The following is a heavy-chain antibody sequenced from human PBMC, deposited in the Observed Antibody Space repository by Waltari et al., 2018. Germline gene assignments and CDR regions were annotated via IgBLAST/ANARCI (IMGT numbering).Heavy chain of an antibody. V-gene: IGHV1-69*01. D-gene: IGHD3-22*01. CDR2: IIPIFGTA. J-gene: IGHJ4*02. CDR1: GGPFRSYA. CDR3: ARERSSGHYFDY. Sequence: QVQLVQSGAEVKKPGSSVKVSCKASGGPFRSYAISWVRQAPGQGLEWMGGIIPIFGTANYAQKFQGRVTITADESTSTAYMELSSLRSEDTAVYYCARERSSGHYFDYWGQGTLVTVSS.